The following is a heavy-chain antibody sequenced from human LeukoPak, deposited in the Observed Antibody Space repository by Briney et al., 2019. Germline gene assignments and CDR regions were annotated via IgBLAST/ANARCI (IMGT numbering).Heavy chain of an antibody. CDR2: IYWDDDK. D-gene: IGHD3-10*01. CDR1: GFSLRTRGVG. V-gene: IGHV2-5*02. Sequence: SGPTLVNPTQTLTLTCTFSGFSLRTRGVGVGWLRQPPGKALEWLALIYWDDDKRYSPSLKSRLTITKDTSKNQAVLTMTNMDPVDTATYYCAHRLVSGKPGAFDIWGQGTMVTVSS. CDR3: AHRLVSGKPGAFDI. J-gene: IGHJ3*02.